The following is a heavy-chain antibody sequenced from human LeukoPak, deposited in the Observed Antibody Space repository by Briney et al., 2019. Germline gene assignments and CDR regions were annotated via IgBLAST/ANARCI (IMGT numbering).Heavy chain of an antibody. CDR3: ARAISSGWFKNAFDI. D-gene: IGHD6-19*01. CDR1: GDSISTYY. V-gene: IGHV4-4*07. Sequence: SETLSLTCTVSGDSISTYYWGWIRQPAGKRLEWIGRIYTSGSTNYNPSLESRVTMSVDTSKNQFSLNLSSVTAADTAVYYCARAISSGWFKNAFDIWGQGTMVTASS. CDR2: IYTSGST. J-gene: IGHJ3*02.